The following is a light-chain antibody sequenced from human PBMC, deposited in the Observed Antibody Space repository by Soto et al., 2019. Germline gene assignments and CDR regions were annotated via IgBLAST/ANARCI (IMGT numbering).Light chain of an antibody. CDR3: QHYGSTPLT. V-gene: IGKV3-20*01. Sequence: VLTQSPGTLALSEGERATLSCRASQSASSTYLAWYQQKPGQAPRLLLYGASTRATDIPDRISGSGSGTDFTLTISRLEPEDFAVYYCQHYGSTPLTFGQGTKVDI. CDR1: QSASSTY. J-gene: IGKJ1*01. CDR2: GAS.